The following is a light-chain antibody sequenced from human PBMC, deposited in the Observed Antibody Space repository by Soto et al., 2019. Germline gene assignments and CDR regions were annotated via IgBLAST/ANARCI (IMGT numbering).Light chain of an antibody. CDR2: DAS. CDR3: QQYDGYPKT. CDR1: QSISGW. J-gene: IGKJ2*01. Sequence: DIQMTQSPSTLSASVGDRVTIACRASQSISGWLAWYQQKPGKAPKILIYDASSLKSGVPSRFSGSGSGTEFTLTISSLQADDFATYYCQQYDGYPKTFGHGTKVDIK. V-gene: IGKV1-5*01.